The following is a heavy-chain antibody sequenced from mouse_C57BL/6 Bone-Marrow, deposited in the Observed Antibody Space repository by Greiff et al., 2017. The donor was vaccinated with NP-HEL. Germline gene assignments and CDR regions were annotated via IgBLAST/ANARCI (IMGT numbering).Heavy chain of an antibody. J-gene: IGHJ1*03. V-gene: IGHV3-8*01. D-gene: IGHD2-2*01. CDR3: ARSPIYYGYDSWYFDV. CDR2: ISYSGST. CDR1: GYSITSDY. Sequence: EVKLMESGPGLAKPSQTLSLTCSVTGYSITSDYWNWIRKFPGNKLEYMGYISYSGSTYYNPSLKSRISITRDTSKNQYYLQLNSVTTEDTATYYCARSPIYYGYDSWYFDVWGTGTTVTVSS.